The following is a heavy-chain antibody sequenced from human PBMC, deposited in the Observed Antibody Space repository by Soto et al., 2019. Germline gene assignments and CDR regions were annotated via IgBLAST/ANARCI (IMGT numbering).Heavy chain of an antibody. CDR1: GGTFSSYT. D-gene: IGHD2-15*01. CDR3: ARVGYCSGGSCKQYYYYYMDV. J-gene: IGHJ6*03. CDR2: IIPILGIA. Sequence: QVQLVQSGAEVKKPGSSVKVSCKASGGTFSSYTISWVRQAPGQGLEWMGRIIPILGIANYAQKFQGRVTITADKSTSTAYMELSSLRSDDTAVYYCARVGYCSGGSCKQYYYYYMDVWGKGTTVTVSS. V-gene: IGHV1-69*02.